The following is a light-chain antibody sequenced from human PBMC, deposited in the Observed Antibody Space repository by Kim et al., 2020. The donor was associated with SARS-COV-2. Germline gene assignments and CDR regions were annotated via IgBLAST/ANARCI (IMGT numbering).Light chain of an antibody. CDR2: DNN. Sequence: QSVLTQPPSVSSAPGQKVTISCSGSSSNIGNNYVSWYQQHPGTAPKLRIYDNNKRPSGIPDRFSGSKSGTSDTLGITGLQTGDEADYYCGTWDSSLSVVVFGGGTQLTVL. J-gene: IGLJ2*01. CDR3: GTWDSSLSVVV. V-gene: IGLV1-51*01. CDR1: SSNIGNNY.